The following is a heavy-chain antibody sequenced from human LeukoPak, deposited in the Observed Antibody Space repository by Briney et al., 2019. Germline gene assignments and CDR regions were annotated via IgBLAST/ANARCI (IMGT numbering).Heavy chain of an antibody. CDR2: FIPIFGTA. D-gene: IGHD5-24*01. CDR3: ARERVEMATPRDDWYFDL. V-gene: IGHV1-69*13. CDR1: GGTFSSYA. J-gene: IGHJ2*01. Sequence: SVKVSCTASGGTFSSYAISWVRQAPGQGLEWMGGFIPIFGTANYAQKFQGRVTITADESTSTAYMELSSLRSEDTAVYYCARERVEMATPRDDWYFDLWGRGTLVTVSS.